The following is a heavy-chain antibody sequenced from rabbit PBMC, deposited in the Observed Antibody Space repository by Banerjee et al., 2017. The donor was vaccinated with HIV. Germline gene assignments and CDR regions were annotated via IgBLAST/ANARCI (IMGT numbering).Heavy chain of an antibody. V-gene: IGHV1S43*01. CDR1: GFSFSSYYY. CDR3: AREAYGISGYPYYFNL. CDR2: IGTNSGIT. J-gene: IGHJ4*01. D-gene: IGHD1-1*01. Sequence: QEQLVESGGGLVQPEGSLTLTCTASGFSFSSYYYMCWVRQAPGKGLEWIACIGTNSGITWYASWVNGRFTISRSTSLNTVTLQMTSLTAADTATYFCAREAYGISGYPYYFNLWGQGTLVTVS.